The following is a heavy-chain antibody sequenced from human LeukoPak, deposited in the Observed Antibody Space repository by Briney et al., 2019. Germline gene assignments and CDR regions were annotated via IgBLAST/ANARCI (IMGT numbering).Heavy chain of an antibody. Sequence: SGGSLRLSCAASGFTFSSYAMHWVRQAPGKGLEWVAVISYDGSNKYYADSVKGRFTISRDNSKNTLYLQMNSLRAEDTAVYYCARGLYSSGWTEYFQHWGQGTLVTVSS. V-gene: IGHV3-30*04. D-gene: IGHD6-19*01. CDR2: ISYDGSNK. CDR1: GFTFSSYA. CDR3: ARGLYSSGWTEYFQH. J-gene: IGHJ1*01.